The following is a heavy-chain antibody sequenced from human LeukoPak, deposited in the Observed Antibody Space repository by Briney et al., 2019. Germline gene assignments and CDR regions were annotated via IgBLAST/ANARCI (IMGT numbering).Heavy chain of an antibody. CDR1: GFTCSSYW. Sequence: GGSLRLSCAASGFTCSSYWMSWVRQAPGKGLEWVANIKQDGSEKYYVDSVKGRFTISRDNAKNSLYLQMNSLRAEDTAVYYCARLREIPVFGVVTKSTSYFDYWGQGTLVTVSS. D-gene: IGHD3-3*01. V-gene: IGHV3-7*01. CDR2: IKQDGSEK. CDR3: ARLREIPVFGVVTKSTSYFDY. J-gene: IGHJ4*02.